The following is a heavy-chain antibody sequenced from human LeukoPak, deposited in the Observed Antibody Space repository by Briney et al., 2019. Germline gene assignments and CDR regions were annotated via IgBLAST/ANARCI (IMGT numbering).Heavy chain of an antibody. CDR2: ISPYNGNT. V-gene: IGHV1-18*01. D-gene: IGHD6-19*01. CDR1: GYTFTSFG. J-gene: IGHJ4*02. Sequence: ASVEVSCKASGYTFTSFGISWVRQAPGQGLEWMGWISPYNGNTNYAQKFQGRVTMTTDTSTSTAYMELRSLRSDDTAVYYCAKDDNSGWNYWGQGTLVTVSS. CDR3: AKDDNSGWNY.